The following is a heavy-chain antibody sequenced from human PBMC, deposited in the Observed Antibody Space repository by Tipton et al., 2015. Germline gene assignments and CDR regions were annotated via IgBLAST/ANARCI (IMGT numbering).Heavy chain of an antibody. J-gene: IGHJ2*01. Sequence: TLSLTCAVYGGSFRGYYWSWIRQPPGKGLEWLGFFYHSGSTSYNPSLTSRVTISVDTSKNQLSLQLRSVTPADTAVYYCARAQTNFYDSSGFDWKFDLWGRGALVTVSP. CDR2: FYHSGST. D-gene: IGHD3-22*01. CDR1: GGSFRGYY. CDR3: ARAQTNFYDSSGFDWKFDL. V-gene: IGHV4-59*01.